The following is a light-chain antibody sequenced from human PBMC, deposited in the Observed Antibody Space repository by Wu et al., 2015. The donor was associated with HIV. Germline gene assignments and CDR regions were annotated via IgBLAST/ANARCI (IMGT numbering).Light chain of an antibody. V-gene: IGKV3-15*01. CDR3: QQYGSSPLCS. CDR2: HAS. CDR1: QSVSSN. Sequence: EIVMAQSPATLSVSPGERATLSCRASQSVSSNLAWYQQKPGQAPRLLMYHASTRATGIPARFSGSGSGTESTLTISSMQSEDFAVYYCQQYGSSPLCSFGQGTKLEIK. J-gene: IGKJ2*04.